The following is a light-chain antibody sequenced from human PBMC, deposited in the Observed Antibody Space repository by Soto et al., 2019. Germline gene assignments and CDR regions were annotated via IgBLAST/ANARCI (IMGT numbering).Light chain of an antibody. Sequence: QSALTQPPSVSAAPGQRVTISCSGTSFNIGKNYVSWYRQLPGTAPKLLIYENFKRPSGVPDRISGSKSGTSATLGITGLQTGDEADYYCGSWDSNLNIGVFGTGTKVTVL. CDR1: SFNIGKNY. J-gene: IGLJ1*01. CDR2: ENF. V-gene: IGLV1-51*02. CDR3: GSWDSNLNIGV.